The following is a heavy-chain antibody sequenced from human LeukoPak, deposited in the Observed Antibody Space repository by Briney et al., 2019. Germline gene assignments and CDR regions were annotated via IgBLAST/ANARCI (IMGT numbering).Heavy chain of an antibody. CDR3: ARDLTGGSGWSEVGY. CDR2: ITPIFDTA. V-gene: IGHV1-69*06. CDR1: GGIFSSYV. J-gene: IGHJ4*02. Sequence: SVKVSCKASGGIFSSYVISWVRQAPGQGLEWMGGITPIFDTANYAQKFHGRVTITADKSTSTAYMELSSLRSEDTAVYYCARDLTGGSGWSEVGYWGQGTLVTVSS. D-gene: IGHD6-19*01.